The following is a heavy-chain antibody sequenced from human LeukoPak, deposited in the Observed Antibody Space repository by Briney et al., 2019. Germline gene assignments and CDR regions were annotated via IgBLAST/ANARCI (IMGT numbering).Heavy chain of an antibody. CDR1: GFTFSNAW. J-gene: IGHJ4*02. CDR2: IKSKTDGGTT. Sequence: PGVSLTLFCAASGFTFSNAWMSWVRQAPGKGLEWVGRIKSKTDGGTTDYAAPVNARFIISRDDSKNTLYLQMNSLKTEDTAVYYCTTLGDYDFWSGYLDYWGQGTLVTVSS. D-gene: IGHD3-3*01. V-gene: IGHV3-15*01. CDR3: TTLGDYDFWSGYLDY.